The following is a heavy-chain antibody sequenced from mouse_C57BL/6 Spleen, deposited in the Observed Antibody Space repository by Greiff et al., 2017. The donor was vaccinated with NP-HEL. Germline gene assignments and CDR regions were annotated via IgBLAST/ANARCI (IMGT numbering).Heavy chain of an antibody. Sequence: VQLRLSGPVLVTPGASVKIPCKASGYTFTDCNIVWVKQSHGKSLEWIGDINPNKGRTIYNQKFKGKATLTVDKSSSTAYMELRSLTSEDTAVYDCTRRGDYDGDAMDYWGQGTSVTVSS. CDR2: INPNKGRT. CDR3: TRRGDYDGDAMDY. D-gene: IGHD2-4*01. V-gene: IGHV1-18*01. CDR1: GYTFTDCN. J-gene: IGHJ4*01.